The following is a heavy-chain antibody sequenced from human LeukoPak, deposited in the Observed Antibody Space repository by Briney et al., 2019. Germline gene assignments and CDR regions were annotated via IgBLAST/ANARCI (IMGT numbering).Heavy chain of an antibody. CDR3: AGGGFGELPSFDY. Sequence: SETLSLTCTVSGGSISSYYWSWIRQPPGKGLEWIGYIYYSGSTNYNPSLKSRVTISVDTSKNQFSLKLSSVTAADTAVYYCAGGGFGELPSFDYWGQGTLVTVSS. CDR2: IYYSGST. J-gene: IGHJ4*02. CDR1: GGSISSYY. D-gene: IGHD3-10*01. V-gene: IGHV4-59*01.